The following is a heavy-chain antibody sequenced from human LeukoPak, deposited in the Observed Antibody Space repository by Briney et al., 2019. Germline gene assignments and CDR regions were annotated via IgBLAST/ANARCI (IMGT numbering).Heavy chain of an antibody. CDR3: ARARSGFITDYYYYGMDV. V-gene: IGHV1-8*01. J-gene: IGHJ6*02. CDR2: GNPKSGNT. CDR1: GYTFISYD. D-gene: IGHD3-3*01. Sequence: ASVKVSCKASGYTFISYDINWVRQAAGQGREGMGWGNPKSGNTGYAQNFQGRVIMTRNTSIRTAYMELSSLRSEDTAVYYCARARSGFITDYYYYGMDVWGQGTTVTVSS.